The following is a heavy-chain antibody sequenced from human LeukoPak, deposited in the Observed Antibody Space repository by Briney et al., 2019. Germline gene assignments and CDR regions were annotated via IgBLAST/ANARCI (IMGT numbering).Heavy chain of an antibody. CDR1: GYTFTSYG. V-gene: IGHV1-18*01. Sequence: ASVKVSCKASGYTFTSYGISWVRQAPGRGLEWMGWISAYNGNTNYAQKLQGRVTMTTDTSTSTAYMELRSLRSDDTAVYYCARYYDFWSGYYHGMDVWGQGTTVTVSS. CDR2: ISAYNGNT. CDR3: ARYYDFWSGYYHGMDV. J-gene: IGHJ6*02. D-gene: IGHD3-3*01.